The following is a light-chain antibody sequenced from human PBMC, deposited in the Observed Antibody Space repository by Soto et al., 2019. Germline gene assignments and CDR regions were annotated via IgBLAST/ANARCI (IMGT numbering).Light chain of an antibody. CDR2: GAS. V-gene: IGKV3-20*01. CDR1: QSVSSSY. Sequence: EIELTQSPGTLSLTPGERATLSCRASQSVSSSYLAWYQQKPGQAPRLLIYGASSRATGIPDRFSGSGSGTDFTLTISRLEPEDFAVYYCQQYGSSLIFGQGTRLEIK. CDR3: QQYGSSLI. J-gene: IGKJ5*01.